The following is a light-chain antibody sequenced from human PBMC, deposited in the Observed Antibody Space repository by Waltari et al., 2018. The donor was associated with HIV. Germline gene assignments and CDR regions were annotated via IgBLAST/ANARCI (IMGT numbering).Light chain of an antibody. CDR3: SSYAGSNNFNVV. CDR2: EVS. J-gene: IGLJ2*01. V-gene: IGLV2-8*01. Sequence: QSTLTQPHSAPGSPVQSVTLSCTGTSSAVGGSNYLSWYQQHPGKAPKLMIYEVSKRPSGVPVRFSGSKSGNTASLTVSGLQAEDEADYYCSSYAGSNNFNVVFGGGTKLTVL. CDR1: SSAVGGSNY.